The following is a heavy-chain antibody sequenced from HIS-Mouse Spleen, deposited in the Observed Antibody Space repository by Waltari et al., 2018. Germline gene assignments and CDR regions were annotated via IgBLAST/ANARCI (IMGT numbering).Heavy chain of an antibody. CDR2: IYYSGST. V-gene: IGHV4-39*07. CDR3: AREIPYSSSWYDWYFDL. D-gene: IGHD6-13*01. CDR1: GGPTSISSYY. Sequence: QLQLQESGPGLVKPSETLSLTCTVSGGPTSISSYYGGWIRQPPGKGLEWIGSIYYSGSTYYNPSLKSRVTISVDTSKNQFSLKLSSVTAADTAVYYCAREIPYSSSWYDWYFDLWGRGTLVTVSS. J-gene: IGHJ2*01.